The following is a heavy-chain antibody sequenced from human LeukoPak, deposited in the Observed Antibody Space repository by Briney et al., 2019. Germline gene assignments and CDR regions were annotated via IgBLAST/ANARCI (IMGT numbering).Heavy chain of an antibody. CDR1: GGSFSGYY. CDR2: INHSGST. J-gene: IGHJ4*02. Sequence: SETLSLTCAVYGGSFSGYYWSWIRQPPGKGLEWIGEINHSGSTNYNPSLKSRVTISIDTSKNQFSLKLTSVTAADTSVYYCARQTGSGLFILPGGQGTLVTVSS. D-gene: IGHD3/OR15-3a*01. CDR3: ARQTGSGLFILP. V-gene: IGHV4-34*01.